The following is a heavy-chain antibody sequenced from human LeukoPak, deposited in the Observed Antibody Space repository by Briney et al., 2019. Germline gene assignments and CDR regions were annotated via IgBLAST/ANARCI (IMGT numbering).Heavy chain of an antibody. V-gene: IGHV3-30-3*01. CDR2: ISYDGSNK. J-gene: IGHJ4*02. CDR1: GFTFSSYA. D-gene: IGHD6-13*01. Sequence: PGGSLRLSCAASGFTFSSYAMHWVRQAPGKGLEWVAVISYDGSNKYYADSVKGRFTISRDNSKNTLYLQMNSLRAEDTAVYYCARGLGYLDYWGQGTLVTVSS. CDR3: ARGLGYLDY.